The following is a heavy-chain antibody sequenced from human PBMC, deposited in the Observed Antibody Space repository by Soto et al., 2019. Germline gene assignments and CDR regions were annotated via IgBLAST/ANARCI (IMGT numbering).Heavy chain of an antibody. D-gene: IGHD6-13*01. CDR1: GGSFTGYY. CDR2: ISHSGRT. J-gene: IGHJ4*02. V-gene: IGHV4-34*01. CDR3: ARNGGSTWYYFDS. Sequence: QVQLQQWGAGLLKPSETLSLTCAVNGGSFTGYYWAWIRQSPGKGLEWIGEISHSGRTNYNPSLKSRVTISVDTSKNQFSLKVSSVTAADTGMYDCARNGGSTWYYFDSWGQGTVVTVSS.